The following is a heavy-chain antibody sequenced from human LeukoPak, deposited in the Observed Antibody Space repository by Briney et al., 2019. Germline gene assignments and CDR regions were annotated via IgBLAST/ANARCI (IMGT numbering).Heavy chain of an antibody. CDR2: ISSSSSYI. J-gene: IGHJ4*02. CDR3: ARDPSGYYQFDS. D-gene: IGHD3-22*01. Sequence: PGGSLRLSCAASGLTFSTYTMNSVRQAPGKGLEWVSSISSSSSYIFYADSVKGRFTISSDNAKNSLFLQMNSLRAEDTAVYYCARDPSGYYQFDSWGEGTLVTVSS. CDR1: GLTFSTYT. V-gene: IGHV3-21*01.